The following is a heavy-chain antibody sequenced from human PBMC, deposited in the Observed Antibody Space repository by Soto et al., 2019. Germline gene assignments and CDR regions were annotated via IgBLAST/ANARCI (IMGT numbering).Heavy chain of an antibody. CDR1: GFTFSSYS. Sequence: GGSLRLSCAASGFTFSSYSIKWVRQAPGKGLEWVSYISSSSSTIYYADSVKGRFTISRDNAKNSLYLQMNSLRAEDTAVYYCASKVTFDYYYYYMDVWGKGT. CDR2: ISSSSSTI. J-gene: IGHJ6*03. D-gene: IGHD3-16*01. V-gene: IGHV3-48*01. CDR3: ASKVTFDYYYYYMDV.